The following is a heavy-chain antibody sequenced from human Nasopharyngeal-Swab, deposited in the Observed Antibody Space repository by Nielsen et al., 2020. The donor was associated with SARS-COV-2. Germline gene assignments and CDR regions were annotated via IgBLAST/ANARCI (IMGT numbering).Heavy chain of an antibody. D-gene: IGHD6-19*01. J-gene: IGHJ3*02. Sequence: SETLSLTCNVSRGSISSDYWSWIRQPPGKGLEWIGYIYYSGSTKNNPSLKSRVTISVDTSKNQFSLKLSSVTAADTAVYYCTRVRIAVAGTQAFDIWGQGTMVTVSS. CDR2: IYYSGST. CDR1: RGSISSDY. CDR3: TRVRIAVAGTQAFDI. V-gene: IGHV4-59*13.